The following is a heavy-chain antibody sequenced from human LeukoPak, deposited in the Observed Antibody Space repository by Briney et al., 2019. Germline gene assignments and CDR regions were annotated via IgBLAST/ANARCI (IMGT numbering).Heavy chain of an antibody. V-gene: IGHV4-59*12. CDR3: ARLLNYYDSSLDP. CDR1: GGSISSYY. J-gene: IGHJ5*02. D-gene: IGHD3-22*01. Sequence: SETLSLTCTVSGGSISSYYWNWIRQPPGKGLEWIGYIYSSGTTNYNPSLKSRVTISVDTSKNQFSLKLSSVTAADTAVYYCARLLNYYDSSLDPWGQGTLVTVSS. CDR2: IYSSGTT.